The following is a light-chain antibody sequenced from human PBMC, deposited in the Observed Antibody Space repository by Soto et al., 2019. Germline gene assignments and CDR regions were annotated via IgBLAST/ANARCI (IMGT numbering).Light chain of an antibody. CDR2: DAS. Sequence: EIVLTQSPGTLSLSPGERATLSCRASQSVSYYLAWYQQKPGQAPRLLIYDASSRATGVPDRFSGSGSGTDFTLTISRPEPEDFAVYYCQQYGSSPPVTFGGGTKV. CDR1: QSVSYY. J-gene: IGKJ4*01. V-gene: IGKV3-20*01. CDR3: QQYGSSPPVT.